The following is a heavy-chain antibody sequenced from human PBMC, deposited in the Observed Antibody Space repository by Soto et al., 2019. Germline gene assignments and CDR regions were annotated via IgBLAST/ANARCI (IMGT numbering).Heavy chain of an antibody. CDR1: GGAITSDF. D-gene: IGHD3-16*02. V-gene: IGHV4-59*01. Sequence: QVQLQESGPGLVKPSETLSLTCNVSGGAITSDFWSWIRQPPGKGLEWIGYVYYSGAADYTPSLKPRVTISIATSKTQFSLRLASATAADTGVYYCARDHGSYPNTWGQGILVTVSS. J-gene: IGHJ1*01. CDR2: VYYSGAA. CDR3: ARDHGSYPNT.